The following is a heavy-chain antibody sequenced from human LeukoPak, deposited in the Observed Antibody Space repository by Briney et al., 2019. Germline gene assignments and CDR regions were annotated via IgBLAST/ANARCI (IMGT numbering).Heavy chain of an antibody. CDR1: GGTFSSYA. D-gene: IGHD6-19*01. V-gene: IGHV1-69*05. Sequence: SVKVSCKASGGTFSSYAISWVRQAPGQGLEWMGRIIPIFGTANYAQKFQGRVTITTDESTSAAYMELSSLRSEDTAVYYCARSEYSSGWVLGEVDAFDIWGQGTMVTVSS. CDR2: IIPIFGTA. J-gene: IGHJ3*02. CDR3: ARSEYSSGWVLGEVDAFDI.